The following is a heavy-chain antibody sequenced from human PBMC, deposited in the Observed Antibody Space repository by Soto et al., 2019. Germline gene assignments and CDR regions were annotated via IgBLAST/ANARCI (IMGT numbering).Heavy chain of an antibody. CDR2: IYYSGST. D-gene: IGHD6-13*01. Sequence: SGTLSLTRTVSGGSVSSGSYYWSWIRQPPGKGLEWIGYIYYSGSTNYNPSLKSRVTISVDTSKNQFSMKLSSVTAADTAVYYCARGSSSWYWWLDPWGQEPWSPSPQ. V-gene: IGHV4-61*01. CDR1: GGSVSSGSYY. J-gene: IGHJ5*02. CDR3: ARGSSSWYWWLDP.